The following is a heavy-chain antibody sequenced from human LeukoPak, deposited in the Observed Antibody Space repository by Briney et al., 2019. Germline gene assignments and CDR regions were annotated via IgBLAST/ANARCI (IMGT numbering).Heavy chain of an antibody. V-gene: IGHV3-30*18. D-gene: IGHD4-17*01. CDR2: ISYDGSNK. J-gene: IGHJ3*02. CDR3: AKNSHDYGYHDAFDI. CDR1: GFTFSSYA. Sequence: PGGSLRLSCAASGFTFSSYAMSWVRQAPGKGLEWVAVISYDGSNKYYADSVKGRFTISRDNSKNTLYLQMNSLRAEDTAVYYCAKNSHDYGYHDAFDIWGQGTMVTVSS.